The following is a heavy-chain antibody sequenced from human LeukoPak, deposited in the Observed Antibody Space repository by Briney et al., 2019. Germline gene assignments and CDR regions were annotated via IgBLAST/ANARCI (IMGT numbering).Heavy chain of an antibody. CDR3: ARSSYSSSSKGYFDY. Sequence: SETLSLTCTVSGGSISSSSYYWSWIRQPPGKGLEWIGYIYYSGSTNYNPSLKSRVTISVDTSKNQFSLKLSSVTAADTAVYYCARSSYSSSSKGYFDYWGQGTLVTVSS. CDR2: IYYSGST. D-gene: IGHD6-6*01. J-gene: IGHJ4*02. CDR1: GGSISSSSYY. V-gene: IGHV4-61*01.